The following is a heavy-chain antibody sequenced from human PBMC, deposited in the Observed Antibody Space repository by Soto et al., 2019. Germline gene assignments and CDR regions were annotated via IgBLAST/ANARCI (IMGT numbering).Heavy chain of an antibody. CDR3: ARATGIAARREDYYYGMDV. D-gene: IGHD6-6*01. J-gene: IGHJ6*02. CDR2: INPSGGST. CDR1: GYTFTSYY. Sequence: ASVKVSCKASGYTFTSYYMHWVRQAPGQGLEWMGIINPSGGSTSYAQKFQGRVTMTRDTSTSTVYMELSSLRSEDTAVYYCARATGIAARREDYYYGMDVWGQGTTVTVSS. V-gene: IGHV1-46*01.